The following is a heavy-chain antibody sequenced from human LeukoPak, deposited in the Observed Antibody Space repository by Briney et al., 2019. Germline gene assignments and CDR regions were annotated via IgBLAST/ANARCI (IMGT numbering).Heavy chain of an antibody. D-gene: IGHD3-22*01. CDR1: GGTFSSYA. CDR2: IIPIFGTA. J-gene: IGHJ5*02. CDR3: ARDPTYYYDSSGYPNWFDP. Sequence: SVKVSCKASGGTFSSYAISWVRQAPGQGLEWMGGIIPIFGTANYAQKLQGRVTMTTDTSTSTAYMELRSLRSDDTAVYYCARDPTYYYDSSGYPNWFDPWGQGTLVTVSS. V-gene: IGHV1-69*05.